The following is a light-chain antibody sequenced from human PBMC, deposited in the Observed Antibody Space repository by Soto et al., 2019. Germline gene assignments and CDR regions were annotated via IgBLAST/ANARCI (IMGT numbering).Light chain of an antibody. CDR1: QSISSW. CDR2: DAS. CDR3: QQYNSYWT. V-gene: IGKV1-5*01. J-gene: IGKJ1*01. Sequence: DIQITQSPATVSSSVLDRFTITCRASQSISSWLAWYQQKPGKAPKLLIYDASSLESGVPSRFSGSGSGTEFTLTISSLQPDDFATYYCQQYNSYWTFGQGTKVDIK.